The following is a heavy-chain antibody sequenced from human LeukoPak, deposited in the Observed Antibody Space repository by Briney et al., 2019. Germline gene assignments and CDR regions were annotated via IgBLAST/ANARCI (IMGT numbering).Heavy chain of an antibody. CDR2: ISSNGGST. J-gene: IGHJ4*02. D-gene: IGHD6-19*01. V-gene: IGHV3-64D*06. CDR3: VKVSSSGWHEGDYFDY. Sequence: GGSLRLSCSASGFTFSTYAMHWVRQAPEKGLEYVSAISSNGGSTYFAGSVKARFSISRDNSKNTLDLQMSSLRAEDTAVYYCVKVSSSGWHEGDYFDYWGQGTLVTVSS. CDR1: GFTFSTYA.